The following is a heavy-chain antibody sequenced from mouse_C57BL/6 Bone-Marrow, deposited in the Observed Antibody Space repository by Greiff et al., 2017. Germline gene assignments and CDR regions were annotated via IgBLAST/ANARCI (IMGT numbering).Heavy chain of an antibody. J-gene: IGHJ3*01. D-gene: IGHD1-1*01. CDR3: ARAEYGHFAY. V-gene: IGHV14-3*01. Sequence: EVQLQQSVAELVRPGASVKLSCTASGFDFKNTYMHWVKQRPEQGLEWIGRIDPANGNTKYAPKFQGKATITADTSSNTAYLQLRSLTSEDTALYYGARAEYGHFAYWGQGTLVTVSA. CDR1: GFDFKNTY. CDR2: IDPANGNT.